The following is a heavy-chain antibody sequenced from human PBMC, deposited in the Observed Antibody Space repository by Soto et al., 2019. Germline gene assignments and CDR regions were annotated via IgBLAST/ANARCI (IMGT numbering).Heavy chain of an antibody. CDR2: ISAYSGNT. J-gene: IGHJ6*02. CDR1: RYTFISYD. CDR3: ARPLDYYYYAMDV. Sequence: GASVKVSCKASRYTFISYDINWVRQATGQGLEWMGWISAYSGNTNYAQRFQGRVTMTTDTSTTTAYMELTSLRSDDTAVYYCARPLDYYYYAMDVWGQGTTVTVSS. V-gene: IGHV1-18*01.